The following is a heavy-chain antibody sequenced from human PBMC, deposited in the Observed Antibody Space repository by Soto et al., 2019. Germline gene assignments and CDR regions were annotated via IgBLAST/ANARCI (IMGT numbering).Heavy chain of an antibody. V-gene: IGHV1-18*01. CDR3: ARDFVVTSSRGGDYYYYYGMDV. Sequence: ASVKVSCKASGYTFSNYGISWVRQAPGQGLEWMGWISVYNGNTNYEEKLQGRVTMTTDTSTSTAYVELRSLRSDDTAVYYCARDFVVTSSRGGDYYYYYGMDVWGQGTTVTVSS. CDR2: ISVYNGNT. J-gene: IGHJ6*02. D-gene: IGHD2-21*01. CDR1: GYTFSNYG.